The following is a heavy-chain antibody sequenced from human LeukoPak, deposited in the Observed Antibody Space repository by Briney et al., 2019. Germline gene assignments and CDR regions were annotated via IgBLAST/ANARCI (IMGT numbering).Heavy chain of an antibody. V-gene: IGHV1-18*01. J-gene: IGHJ4*02. Sequence: ASVKVSCKASGYTFTSYGISWVRQAPGQGLEWMGWISAYNGNTNYAQKLQGRVTMTTDTSTSTAYMELRSLRSDDTAVYYCARYSPYSSGWYPRLEGGSDYWGQGTLVTVSS. CDR1: GYTFTSYG. CDR2: ISAYNGNT. CDR3: ARYSPYSSGWYPRLEGGSDY. D-gene: IGHD6-19*01.